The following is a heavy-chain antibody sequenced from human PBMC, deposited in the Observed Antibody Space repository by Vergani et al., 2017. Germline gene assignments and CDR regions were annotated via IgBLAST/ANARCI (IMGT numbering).Heavy chain of an antibody. CDR3: ARSFRRPDFRYYDSSGYYDPYFDY. J-gene: IGHJ4*02. Sequence: QVQLVQSGAEVKKPGSSVKVSCKASGGTFSSYAISWVRQAPGQGLEWMGGIIPIFGTANYAQKFQGRVTITADESTSTAYMELSSLRSEDTAVYYCARSFRRPDFRYYDSSGYYDPYFDYWGQGTLVTVSS. CDR2: IIPIFGTA. CDR1: GGTFSSYA. D-gene: IGHD3-22*01. V-gene: IGHV1-69*01.